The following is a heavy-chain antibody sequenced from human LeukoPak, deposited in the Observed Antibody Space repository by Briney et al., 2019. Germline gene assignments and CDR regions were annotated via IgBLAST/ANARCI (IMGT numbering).Heavy chain of an antibody. Sequence: GGSLRLSCAASGFTVSSNYMSWVRQAPGKGLEWVSLIYSGGSTHYADSVKGRFTISRDNSKNTLYLQMNSLRAEDTAVYYCARVPHYGDYVHYYFDYWGQGTLVTRSS. V-gene: IGHV3-66*01. D-gene: IGHD4-17*01. CDR3: ARVPHYGDYVHYYFDY. J-gene: IGHJ4*02. CDR2: IYSGGST. CDR1: GFTVSSNY.